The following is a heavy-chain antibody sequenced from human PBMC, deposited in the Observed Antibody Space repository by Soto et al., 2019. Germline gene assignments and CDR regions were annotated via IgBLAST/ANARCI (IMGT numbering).Heavy chain of an antibody. D-gene: IGHD5-12*01. Sequence: EVQLVESGGGLVKPGGSLRLSCAVSGFTVSNVGMNWVRQAPGKGLKWVGHVESKADGGTVKYASPVKGRFTISRDDSTNNLFLQMTSLQSEDTALYYCTTDSGFDQGFGFWGQGALVTVSS. CDR3: TTDSGFDQGFGF. J-gene: IGHJ1*01. V-gene: IGHV3-15*07. CDR1: GFTVSNVG. CDR2: VESKADGGTV.